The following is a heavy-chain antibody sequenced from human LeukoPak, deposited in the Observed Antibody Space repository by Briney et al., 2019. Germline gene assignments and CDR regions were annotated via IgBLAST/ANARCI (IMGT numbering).Heavy chain of an antibody. CDR3: ARLSGSFLDY. D-gene: IGHD1-26*01. J-gene: IGHJ4*02. CDR1: GFTVSSNY. CDR2: IWYDGSKK. Sequence: PGGSLRLSCAASGFTVSSNYMSWVRQAPGKGLEWVAVIWYDGSKKYYADSVKGRFTISRDNSKNTLYLQMNSLRAEDTAMYYCARLSGSFLDYWGQGTLVTVSS. V-gene: IGHV3-33*08.